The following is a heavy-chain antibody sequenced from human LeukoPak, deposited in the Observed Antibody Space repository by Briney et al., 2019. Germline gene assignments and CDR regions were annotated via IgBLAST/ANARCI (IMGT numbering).Heavy chain of an antibody. D-gene: IGHD6-13*01. V-gene: IGHV4-30-2*01. CDR1: GGSISSGGYY. CDR3: AKGYSSSPGMFDY. Sequence: SETLSLACTVSGGSISSGGYYWSWIRQPPGKGLEWIGYIFHTGNTYYNPSLKSRVTISVDTSKNQFSLKLSSVTAADTAVYYCAKGYSSSPGMFDYWGQGTLVTVSS. CDR2: IFHTGNT. J-gene: IGHJ4*02.